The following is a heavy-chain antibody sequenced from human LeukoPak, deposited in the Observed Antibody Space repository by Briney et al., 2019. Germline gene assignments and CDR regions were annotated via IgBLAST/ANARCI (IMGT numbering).Heavy chain of an antibody. CDR1: GYTFTYYY. Sequence: ASVKVSCMASGYTFTYYYLHWVRQAPGQGLEWMGIINPSGGSTSYAQSFQGRVTMTRDTSTSTVYMELSSLRSEDTAVYYCASGTIFGVVMDLDYWGQGTLVTVSS. CDR2: INPSGGST. J-gene: IGHJ4*02. CDR3: ASGTIFGVVMDLDY. V-gene: IGHV1-46*01. D-gene: IGHD3-3*01.